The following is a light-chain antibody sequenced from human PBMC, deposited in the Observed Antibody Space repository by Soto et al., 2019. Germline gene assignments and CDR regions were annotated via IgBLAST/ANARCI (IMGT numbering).Light chain of an antibody. Sequence: QSVLTQPPSASGTPGQRVTISCSGSSSNIGSNYVYWYQQLPGTAPKLLIYRNNQRPSGVPDRFSGSKSGTSASLAISGLRYEDEDDYYCAAWDDSRNMVFGGGTKVTVL. CDR3: AAWDDSRNMV. CDR2: RNN. V-gene: IGLV1-47*01. CDR1: SSNIGSNY. J-gene: IGLJ2*01.